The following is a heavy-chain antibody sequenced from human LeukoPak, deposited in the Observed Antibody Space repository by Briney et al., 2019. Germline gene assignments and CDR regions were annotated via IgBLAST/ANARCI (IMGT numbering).Heavy chain of an antibody. CDR2: IYYSGST. CDR3: VSVGSSGWYLGSP. CDR1: GGSISSSSYY. J-gene: IGHJ5*02. D-gene: IGHD6-19*01. Sequence: SETLSLTCTVSGGSISSSSYYWGWIRQPPGKGLEWIGSIYYSGSTYYNPSFKGRDTISVDTSKNQFSLKLSSVTAADTAVYYCVSVGSSGWYLGSPWGQGTLVTVSS. V-gene: IGHV4-39*01.